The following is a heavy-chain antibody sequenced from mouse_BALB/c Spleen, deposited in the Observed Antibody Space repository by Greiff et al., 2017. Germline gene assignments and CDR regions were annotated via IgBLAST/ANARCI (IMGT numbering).Heavy chain of an antibody. Sequence: DVHLVESGGGLVQPGGSLKLSCAASGFTFSSYTMSWVRQTPEKRLEWVAYISNGGGSTYYPDTVKGRFTISRDNAKNTLYLQMSSLKSEDTAMYYCAREDDYGYAMDYWGQGTSVTVSS. CDR3: AREDDYGYAMDY. V-gene: IGHV5-12-2*01. D-gene: IGHD2-4*01. CDR1: GFTFSSYT. CDR2: ISNGGGST. J-gene: IGHJ4*01.